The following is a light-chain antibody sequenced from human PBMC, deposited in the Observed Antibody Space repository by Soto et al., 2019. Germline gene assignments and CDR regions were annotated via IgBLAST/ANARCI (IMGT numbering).Light chain of an antibody. CDR2: EVT. J-gene: IGLJ2*01. CDR3: SSYTDISTLGV. Sequence: QYVLTQPASVSGSPGQSITISCTGTSSDVGGYNYVSWYQQHPGKAPKLMIYEVTNRPSGVSNRFSGYKSGNTACLTISGLQGEDEADYYCSSYTDISTLGVFGGGTKLNVL. V-gene: IGLV2-14*01. CDR1: SSDVGGYNY.